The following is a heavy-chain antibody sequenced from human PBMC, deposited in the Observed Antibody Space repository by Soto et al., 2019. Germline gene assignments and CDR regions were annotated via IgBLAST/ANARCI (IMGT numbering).Heavy chain of an antibody. CDR1: EDTFRNYA. CDR2: IIPIFGTA. D-gene: IGHD3-22*01. V-gene: IGHV1-69*06. CDR3: ASTKYDSSAYYYWYLCL. J-gene: IGHJ2*01. Sequence: QVELVQSGAEVKKPGSSVKVSCQASEDTFRNYAISWVRQAPGQGLEWMGGIIPIFGTANYAQKFQGRVTITAGTSANTVYLELSSLRSEATAVYYCASTKYDSSAYYYWYLCLWGRGTLVTVSS.